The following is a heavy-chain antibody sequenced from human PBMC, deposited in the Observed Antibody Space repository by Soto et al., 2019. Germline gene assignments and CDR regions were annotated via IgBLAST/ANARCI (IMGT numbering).Heavy chain of an antibody. Sequence: EVQLLESGGGLVQPGGSLRLSCAASGFTFGSYAINWVRQAPGKGLEWVSGISGGGRDTYYADSVKGRFTISRDNSKNTLELQINILRAEDTAMYYCAKGTSGLADVDPWGQGTLVTVSS. J-gene: IGHJ5*02. D-gene: IGHD3-10*01. V-gene: IGHV3-23*01. CDR1: GFTFGSYA. CDR2: ISGGGRDT. CDR3: AKGTSGLADVDP.